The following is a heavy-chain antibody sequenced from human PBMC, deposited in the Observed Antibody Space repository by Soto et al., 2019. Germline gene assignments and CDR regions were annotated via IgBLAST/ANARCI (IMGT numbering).Heavy chain of an antibody. D-gene: IGHD6-6*01. CDR1: GDSVSSNSAA. CDR3: ARDSYRTFEYSGSDAFDI. CDR2: TYYRSKWYN. Sequence: SQTLSLTCAISGDSVSSNSAAWNWIRQSPSRGLEWLGRTYYRSKWYNDYAGSVKSRITINPDTSKNQFSLQLNSVTPEDTAVYYCARDSYRTFEYSGSDAFDIWGQGTMVTVSS. V-gene: IGHV6-1*01. J-gene: IGHJ3*02.